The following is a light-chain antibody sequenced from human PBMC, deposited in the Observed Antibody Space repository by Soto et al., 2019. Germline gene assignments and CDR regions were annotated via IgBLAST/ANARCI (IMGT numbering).Light chain of an antibody. CDR3: KQYNNWPPFT. J-gene: IGKJ3*01. Sequence: DIVMTQSPATLSVSPGERATLSCRASQTISSNLAWYQQKPGQTPRLLIYGASTRAAGIPARFSGSGSGTDFTLTITSLQSEDFAVYYCKQYNNWPPFTFGTGTKVDIK. V-gene: IGKV3-15*01. CDR1: QTISSN. CDR2: GAS.